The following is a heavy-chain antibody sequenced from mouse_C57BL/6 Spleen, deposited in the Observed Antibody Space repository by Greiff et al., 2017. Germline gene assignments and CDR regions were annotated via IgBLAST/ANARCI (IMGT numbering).Heavy chain of an antibody. CDR1: GSNIKDDY. V-gene: IGHV14-4*01. Sequence: VQLQQSGAELVRPGASVKLSCTASGSNIKDDYMHWVKQRPEQGLEWIGWIDPENGDTEYASKFQGKATITADTSSNTAYLQLSSLTSEDTAVYYYTSRYFDYWGQGTTLTVSS. CDR3: TSRYFDY. CDR2: IDPENGDT. J-gene: IGHJ2*01.